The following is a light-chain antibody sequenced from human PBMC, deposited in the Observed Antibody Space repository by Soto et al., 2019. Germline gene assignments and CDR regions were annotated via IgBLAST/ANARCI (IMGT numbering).Light chain of an antibody. CDR2: EVI. CDR1: SSDVGGYEY. V-gene: IGLV2-8*01. Sequence: QSALTQPPFASGSPGQSVTISCTGSSSDVGGYEYVSWYQQHPDKAPKLIIYEVIKRPSGVPDRFSGSKSGNTASLTVSGLQAEDEADYYCSSYAGSNNLHVLFGGGTKLTVL. J-gene: IGLJ2*01. CDR3: SSYAGSNNLHVL.